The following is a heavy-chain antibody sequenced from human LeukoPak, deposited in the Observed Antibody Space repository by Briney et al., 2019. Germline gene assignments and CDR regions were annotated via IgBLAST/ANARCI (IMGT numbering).Heavy chain of an antibody. CDR1: GFTFSSYA. D-gene: IGHD6-19*01. Sequence: AGGSLRLSCAASGFTFSSYAMSWVRQAPGKGLEWVSYISSSGSTIYYADSVKGRFTISRDNAKNSLYLQMNSLRAEDTAVYYCARDHQWLGYIDYWGQGTLVTVSS. J-gene: IGHJ4*02. CDR3: ARDHQWLGYIDY. V-gene: IGHV3-48*04. CDR2: ISSSGSTI.